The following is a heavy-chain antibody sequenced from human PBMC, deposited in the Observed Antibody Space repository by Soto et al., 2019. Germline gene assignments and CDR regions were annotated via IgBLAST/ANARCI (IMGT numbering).Heavy chain of an antibody. Sequence: ASVKVSSKASGYTFTSYAMHWVRQAPGQRLEWMGWINAGNGNTKYSQKFQGRVTITRDTSASTAYMELSSLRSEDTAVYYCAREITMVRGFDYWGQGTLVTVSS. J-gene: IGHJ4*02. CDR1: GYTFTSYA. V-gene: IGHV1-3*01. D-gene: IGHD3-10*01. CDR2: INAGNGNT. CDR3: AREITMVRGFDY.